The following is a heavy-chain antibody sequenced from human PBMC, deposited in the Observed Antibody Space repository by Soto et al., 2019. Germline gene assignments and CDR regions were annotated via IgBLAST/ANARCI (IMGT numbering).Heavy chain of an antibody. CDR1: GLTVSGKKY. V-gene: IGHV3-53*01. CDR3: ATWHEREHAYDV. CDR2: LYDVDGS. D-gene: IGHD1-1*01. J-gene: IGHJ3*01. Sequence: VGSLRLSCAASGLTVSGKKYVAWVRQAPGKGLEWVSALYDVDGSSYADSVKGRFTTSSDSSKTSVYLQMNGLRPDDTAVYYCATWHEREHAYDVWGQGTTVTVS.